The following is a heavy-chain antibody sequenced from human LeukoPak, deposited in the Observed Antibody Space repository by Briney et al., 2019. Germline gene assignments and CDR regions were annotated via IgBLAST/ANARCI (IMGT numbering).Heavy chain of an antibody. J-gene: IGHJ6*02. V-gene: IGHV3-30*18. CDR3: AKGQLVDYGMEV. Sequence: GGSLTLSCAASGFTFSSYAMHWVRQAPGKGLEWVAVISFDGGHIYYAYSVKGRFTISRDSSKNTLYLQMNRLRAEDTAIYYCAKGQLVDYGMEVWGQGTTVTVSS. D-gene: IGHD6-13*01. CDR1: GFTFSSYA. CDR2: ISFDGGHI.